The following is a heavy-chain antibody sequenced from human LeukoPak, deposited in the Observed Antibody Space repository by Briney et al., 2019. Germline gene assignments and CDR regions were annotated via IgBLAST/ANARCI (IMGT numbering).Heavy chain of an antibody. Sequence: SETLSLTCAVYGGSFSRYYWSWIRQPPGKGLEWIGEINHSGSTNYNPFLKSRLTISVDTSKNQFSLKRSSVTAADTAVYYGARGRLGVTIFGVVTDNWFDPWGQGTLVTVSS. CDR1: GGSFSRYY. J-gene: IGHJ5*02. D-gene: IGHD3-3*01. CDR3: ARGRLGVTIFGVVTDNWFDP. CDR2: INHSGST. V-gene: IGHV4-34*01.